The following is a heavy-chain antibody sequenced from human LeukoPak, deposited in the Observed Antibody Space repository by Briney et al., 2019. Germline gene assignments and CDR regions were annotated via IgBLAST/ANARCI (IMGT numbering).Heavy chain of an antibody. D-gene: IGHD3-3*01. Sequence: ASVKVSCKASGYTFTCYDINWVRQATGQGLEWMGWMNPNSGNTGYAQKFQGRVTMTRNTSISTAYIELSSLRSDDTAVYYCARDIRPRVESFDYWGQGTLVTVSS. V-gene: IGHV1-8*01. CDR3: ARDIRPRVESFDY. CDR1: GYTFTCYD. J-gene: IGHJ4*02. CDR2: MNPNSGNT.